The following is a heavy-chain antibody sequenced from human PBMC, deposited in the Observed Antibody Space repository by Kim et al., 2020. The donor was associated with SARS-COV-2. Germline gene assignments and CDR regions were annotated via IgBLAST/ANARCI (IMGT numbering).Heavy chain of an antibody. CDR3: AISGYYGSFDY. CDR1: GGSISSYY. D-gene: IGHD3-3*01. CDR2: IYYSGST. V-gene: IGHV4-59*01. J-gene: IGHJ4*02. Sequence: SETLSLTCTVSGGSISSYYWSWIRQPPGKGLEWIGYIYYSGSTNYNPSLKSRVTISVDTSKNQFSLKLSSVTAADTAVYYCAISGYYGSFDYWGQGTLVTVSS.